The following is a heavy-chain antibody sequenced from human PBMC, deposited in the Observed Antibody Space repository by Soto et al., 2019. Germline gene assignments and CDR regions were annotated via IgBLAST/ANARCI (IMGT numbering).Heavy chain of an antibody. D-gene: IGHD6-6*01. Sequence: QVQLVQSGAEVKKPGSSVKVSCKASGGTFSSYAISWVRQAPGHGLEWMGGIIPIFGTANYAQKFQGRVTITADESTSTAYMELSSLRSEDTAVYYCARLVRAARNLPLQSYYYSYGMDGWGQGTTVTVSS. CDR1: GGTFSSYA. CDR3: ARLVRAARNLPLQSYYYSYGMDG. CDR2: IIPIFGTA. V-gene: IGHV1-69*01. J-gene: IGHJ6*02.